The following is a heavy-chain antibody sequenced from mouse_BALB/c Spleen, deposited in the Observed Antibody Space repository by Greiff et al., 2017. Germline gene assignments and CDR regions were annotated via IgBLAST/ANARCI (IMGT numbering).Heavy chain of an antibody. CDR1: GFTFSDYY. V-gene: IGHV5-4*02. D-gene: IGHD3-1*01. J-gene: IGHJ3*01. Sequence: EVKLEESGGGLVKPGGSLKLSCAASGFTFSDYYMYWVRQTPEKRLEWVATISDGGSYTYYPDSVKGRFTISRDNAKNNLYLKMSSLKSEDTAMYYCARDHSSGYWFAYWGQGTLVTVSA. CDR2: ISDGGSYT. CDR3: ARDHSSGYWFAY.